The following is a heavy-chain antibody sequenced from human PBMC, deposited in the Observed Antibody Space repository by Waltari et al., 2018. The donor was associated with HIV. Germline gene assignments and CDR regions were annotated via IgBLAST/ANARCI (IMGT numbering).Heavy chain of an antibody. CDR1: GGSITSGSYY. CDR2: VYTSGNT. J-gene: IGHJ2*01. V-gene: IGHV4-61*02. CDR3: ARALDYYESGSFPWWFFDL. Sequence: QVQLQESGPGLVRPSQTLSLTCTVSGGSITSGSYYWSWIRLPAGKELEWIGRVYTSGNTDYNPSLRSRVTLSVDTSNNQFSLKLSSLTAADTAVYYCARALDYYESGSFPWWFFDLWGRGTLVTVSS. D-gene: IGHD3-10*01.